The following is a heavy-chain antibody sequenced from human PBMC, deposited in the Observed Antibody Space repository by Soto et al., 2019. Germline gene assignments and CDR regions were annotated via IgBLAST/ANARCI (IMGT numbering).Heavy chain of an antibody. CDR1: GFSLSTSGVG. Sequence: QITLKESGPPLVKPTQTLTLTCTFSGFSLSTSGVGVGWIRQPPGKALEWLALIYWDDDKRYSPSLKSRLTITKDTTKNQVVLTMTNMDPVDTATYYCAHVHPADSGFDYWGQGTLVPVS. J-gene: IGHJ4*02. CDR3: AHVHPADSGFDY. V-gene: IGHV2-5*02. CDR2: IYWDDDK. D-gene: IGHD2-15*01.